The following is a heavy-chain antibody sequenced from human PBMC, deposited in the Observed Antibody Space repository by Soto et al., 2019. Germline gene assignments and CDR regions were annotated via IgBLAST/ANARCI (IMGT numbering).Heavy chain of an antibody. V-gene: IGHV4-34*01. CDR2: INHSGST. CDR1: GGSFSGYY. Sequence: TSETLSLTCAVYGGSFSGYYWSWIRQPPGKGLEWIGEINHSGSTNYNPSLKSRVTISVDTSKNQFSLKLSSVTAADTAVYYCARGETVTTDNYYYYGMDVWGQGTTVTVS. CDR3: ARGETVTTDNYYYYGMDV. D-gene: IGHD4-17*01. J-gene: IGHJ6*02.